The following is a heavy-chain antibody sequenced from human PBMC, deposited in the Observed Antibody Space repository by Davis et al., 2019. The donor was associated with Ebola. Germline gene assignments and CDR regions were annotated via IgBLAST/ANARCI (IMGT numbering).Heavy chain of an antibody. J-gene: IGHJ4*02. Sequence: AASVKVSCKASGYTFTSYGISWVRQAPGQGLEWMGWINAGNGNTKYSQKFQGRVTITRDTSASTAYMELSSLRSEDTAVYYCARAASSSWLYYFDYWGQGTLVTVSS. V-gene: IGHV1-3*01. CDR2: INAGNGNT. CDR3: ARAASSSWLYYFDY. D-gene: IGHD6-13*01. CDR1: GYTFTSYG.